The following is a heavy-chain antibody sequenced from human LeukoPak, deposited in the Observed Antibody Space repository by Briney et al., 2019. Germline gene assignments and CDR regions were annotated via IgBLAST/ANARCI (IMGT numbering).Heavy chain of an antibody. CDR3: ARVVGGYSYGYDY. Sequence: SVKVSCKASGGTFSSYAISWVRQAPGQGLEWMGGIIPIFGTANYAQKFQGRVTITADEITSTAYMELSSLRSEDTAVYYCARVVGGYSYGYDYWGQGTLVTVSS. J-gene: IGHJ4*02. D-gene: IGHD5-18*01. CDR2: IIPIFGTA. V-gene: IGHV1-69*01. CDR1: GGTFSSYA.